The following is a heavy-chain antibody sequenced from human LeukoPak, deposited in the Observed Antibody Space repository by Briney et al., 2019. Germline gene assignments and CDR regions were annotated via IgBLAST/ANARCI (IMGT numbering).Heavy chain of an antibody. V-gene: IGHV3-23*01. CDR3: AKVNPDSSGFYSPFDY. Sequence: GGSLRLSCAASGFTFSNYAMSWVRQAPGKGLEWVSVIGNSGGSTYYADSVKGRFSISRDNSKNTLYLQMNSLRAEDTPVYYCAKVNPDSSGFYSPFDYWGQGTLVTVSS. CDR2: IGNSGGST. D-gene: IGHD3-22*01. J-gene: IGHJ4*02. CDR1: GFTFSNYA.